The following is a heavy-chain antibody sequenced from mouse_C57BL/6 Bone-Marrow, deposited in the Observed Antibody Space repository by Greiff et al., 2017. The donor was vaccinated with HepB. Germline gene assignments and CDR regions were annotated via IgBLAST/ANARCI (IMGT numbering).Heavy chain of an antibody. J-gene: IGHJ2*01. CDR1: GYTFTSYW. V-gene: IGHV1-69*01. CDR3: ASDWDY. D-gene: IGHD2-4*01. CDR2: IDPSDSYT. Sequence: QSCKASGYTFTSYWMHWVKQRPGQGLEWIGEIDPSDSYTNYNQKFKGKSTLTVDKSSSTAYMQLSSLTSEDSAVYYCASDWDYWGQGTTLTVSS.